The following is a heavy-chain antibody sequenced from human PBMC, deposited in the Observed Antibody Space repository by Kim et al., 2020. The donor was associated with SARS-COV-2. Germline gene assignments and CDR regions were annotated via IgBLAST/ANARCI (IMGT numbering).Heavy chain of an antibody. D-gene: IGHD7-27*01. V-gene: IGHV1-2*02. CDR3: ARSRTNGDAEYFQY. J-gene: IGHJ1*01. Sequence: YAQRFQGRVTVTRDTSINTVYMELSSLRSDDTAVYYCARSRTNGDAEYFQYWGQGTLVTVSS.